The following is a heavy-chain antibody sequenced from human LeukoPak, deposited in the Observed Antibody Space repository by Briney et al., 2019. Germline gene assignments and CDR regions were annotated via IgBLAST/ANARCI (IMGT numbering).Heavy chain of an antibody. V-gene: IGHV1-2*02. D-gene: IGHD3-22*01. J-gene: IGHJ6*02. CDR3: ARDRSGYYFRVGYYGMDV. CDR2: INPNSGGT. Sequence: ASVTVSCKASGYTFTGYYMHWVRQAPGQGLEWMGWINPNSGGTNYAQKFQGRVTMTRDTSISTAYMELSRLRSDDTAVYYCARDRSGYYFRVGYYGMDVWGQETTVTVSS. CDR1: GYTFTGYY.